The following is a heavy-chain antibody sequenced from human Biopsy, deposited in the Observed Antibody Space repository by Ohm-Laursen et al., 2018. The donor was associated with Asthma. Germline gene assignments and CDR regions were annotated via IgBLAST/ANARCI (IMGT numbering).Heavy chain of an antibody. D-gene: IGHD4-11*01. CDR1: GGSITSFY. J-gene: IGHJ3*02. Sequence: SETLSLTCTVSGGSITSFYWSWIRQPPGRGLEWIGYIYFSGNTNYNPSLKSRVTISIDTSKNHFSLKLTSVTAADTAVYYCARGSDSSLSYPDAFGIWGQGTMVTVSS. CDR2: IYFSGNT. CDR3: ARGSDSSLSYPDAFGI. V-gene: IGHV4-59*01.